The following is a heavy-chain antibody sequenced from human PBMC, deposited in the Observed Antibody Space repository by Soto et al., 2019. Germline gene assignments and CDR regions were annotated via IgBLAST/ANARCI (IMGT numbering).Heavy chain of an antibody. V-gene: IGHV4-59*01. CDR1: GGSISSYY. Sequence: SETLSLTCTVSGGSISSYYWSWIRQPPGKGLEWIGYIYYSGSTNYNPSLKSRVTISVDTFKNQFSLKLSSVTAADTAVYYCARKADYYDSSGYWPFDYWGQGTLVTVSS. D-gene: IGHD3-22*01. CDR2: IYYSGST. CDR3: ARKADYYDSSGYWPFDY. J-gene: IGHJ4*02.